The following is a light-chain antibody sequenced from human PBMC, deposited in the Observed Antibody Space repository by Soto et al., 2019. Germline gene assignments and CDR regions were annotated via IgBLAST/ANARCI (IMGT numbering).Light chain of an antibody. V-gene: IGKV1-5*03. CDR1: QSIRSW. CDR3: QQYNSYSRT. CDR2: KAS. J-gene: IGKJ1*01. Sequence: DMQMTQSPSTLSASVGDRVTNTCRASQSIRSWLAWYQQKRGKAPKLLIYKASSLESGVPSRFSGSGSGTEFTLTISSLQPDDFATYYCQQYNSYSRTFGQGTKVEIK.